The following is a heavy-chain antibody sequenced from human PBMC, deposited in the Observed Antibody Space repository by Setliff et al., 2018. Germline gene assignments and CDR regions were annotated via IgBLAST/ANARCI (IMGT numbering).Heavy chain of an antibody. J-gene: IGHJ4*02. D-gene: IGHD2-15*01. CDR3: ARVAATYFFDY. CDR2: SRNIARDYTT. V-gene: IGHV3-72*01. Sequence: GGSLRLSCAASGFSLSDHFVDWVRQAPGKGLEWVARSRNIARDYTTEYAASVKDRFSLSRDDSKNSLYLQMNSLETEDTAVYYCARVAATYFFDYWGQGTLVTVSS. CDR1: GFSLSDHF.